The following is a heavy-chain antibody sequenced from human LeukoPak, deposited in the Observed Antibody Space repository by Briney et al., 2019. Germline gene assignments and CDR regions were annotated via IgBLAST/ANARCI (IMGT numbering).Heavy chain of an antibody. D-gene: IGHD6-19*01. CDR3: AMEAYSNGWSLDL. Sequence: GESLKISCKGFGYSFTNNWIVWVRQMPAKGLVWMGITYPGDSHTTYSPSFQGQVTISVDKAISTAYRQRGSLKASDTAMYYRAMEAYSNGWSLDLWGQGTLVTVSS. CDR2: TYPGDSHT. CDR1: GYSFTNNW. V-gene: IGHV5-51*01. J-gene: IGHJ5*02.